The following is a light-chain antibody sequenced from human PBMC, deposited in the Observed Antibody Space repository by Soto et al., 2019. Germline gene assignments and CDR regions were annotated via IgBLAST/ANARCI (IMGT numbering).Light chain of an antibody. J-gene: IGKJ5*01. V-gene: IGKV3-11*01. CDR1: QSLSSN. CDR3: QKRSNWPIT. Sequence: EMVMTQSPVTLSLSPGERATLSCRASQSLSSNLAWYQQKTGQAPRLLIYDESNRATGIPDRFSGSGSGTDLNLTISRLEPEDFAVYYCQKRSNWPITCGQGTRLEIK. CDR2: DES.